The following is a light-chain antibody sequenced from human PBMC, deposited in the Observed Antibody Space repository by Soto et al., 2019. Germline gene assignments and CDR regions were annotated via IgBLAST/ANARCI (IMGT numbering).Light chain of an antibody. CDR3: SSYTTSSSLYV. CDR2: EVS. J-gene: IGLJ1*01. Sequence: QSALTQPASVSGSPGQSITISCTGTSTDVGGHNYVSWYQHHPGKAPKLMIYEVSNRPSGVSNRFSGSKSGNTASLTISGLQAEHEADYYCSSYTTSSSLYVFGTGTKLTVL. CDR1: STDVGGHNY. V-gene: IGLV2-14*01.